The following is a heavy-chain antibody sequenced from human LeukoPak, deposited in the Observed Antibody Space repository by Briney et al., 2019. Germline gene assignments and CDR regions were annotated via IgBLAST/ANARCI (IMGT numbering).Heavy chain of an antibody. CDR2: IYYSGST. V-gene: IGHV4-31*03. CDR3: ARCAGDSSGPYYFDY. Sequence: SETLSLTCTVSGRSISSGGYYWSWIRQHPGKGLEWIGYIYYSGSTYYNPSLKSRVTISVDTSKNQFSLKLSSVTAADTAVYYCARCAGDSSGPYYFDYWGQGTLVTVSS. CDR1: GRSISSGGYY. J-gene: IGHJ4*02. D-gene: IGHD3-22*01.